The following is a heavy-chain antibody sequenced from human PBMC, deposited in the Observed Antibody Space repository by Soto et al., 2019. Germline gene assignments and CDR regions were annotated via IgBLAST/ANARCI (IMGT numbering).Heavy chain of an antibody. CDR1: GFSLSTSGMC. CDR3: ARMQNAYYRYLQAV. D-gene: IGHD1-26*01. Sequence: SGPTLVNPTQTLTLTCTFSGFSLSTSGMCVSWIRQPPGKALEWLARIDWDDDKYYSTSLKTRLTISKDTSKNQVVLTMTNMDPVDTATYYCARMQNAYYRYLQAVWGKRTTVIGSS. J-gene: IGHJ6*04. V-gene: IGHV2-70*11. CDR2: IDWDDDK.